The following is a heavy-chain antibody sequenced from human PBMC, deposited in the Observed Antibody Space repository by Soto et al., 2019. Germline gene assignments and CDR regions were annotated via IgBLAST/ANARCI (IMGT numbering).Heavy chain of an antibody. J-gene: IGHJ4*02. V-gene: IGHV3-11*01. CDR3: ASHYDMWSGYLSPVDY. Sequence: QVQLVESGGDLVKPGGSLRLSCAASGYTFSDYYMIWIRQAPGKGLEWISYIDTSGTKIYYADSVKGRFTITRDNAKKSLYLEMNRLRDEDTAVYYCASHYDMWSGYLSPVDYWGQGTLVTVSS. CDR2: IDTSGTKI. CDR1: GYTFSDYY. D-gene: IGHD3-3*01.